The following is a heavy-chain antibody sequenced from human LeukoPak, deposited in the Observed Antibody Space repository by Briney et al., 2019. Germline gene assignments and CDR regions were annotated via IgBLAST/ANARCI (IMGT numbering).Heavy chain of an antibody. D-gene: IGHD3-10*02. CDR3: AELGITMIGGV. Sequence: GGSLRLSCAASGFTFSDYNMRWIRQAPGKGLEWVSSISRSGSTIYYADSVKGRFTISRDNAKNSLFLQMNSLRAEDTAVYYCAELGITMIGGVWGKGTTVTISS. CDR1: GFTFSDYN. V-gene: IGHV3-11*04. CDR2: ISRSGSTI. J-gene: IGHJ6*04.